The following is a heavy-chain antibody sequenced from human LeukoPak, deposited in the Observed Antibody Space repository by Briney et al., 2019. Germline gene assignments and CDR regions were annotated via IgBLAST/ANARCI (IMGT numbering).Heavy chain of an antibody. CDR1: GYTFTSYD. J-gene: IGHJ4*02. Sequence: GASVKVSCKASGYTFTSYDINWVRQATGQGLEWMGWMNPNSGNTGYAQKFQGRVTMTRNTSISTAYMELSSLRSEDTAVYYCASSGTAEYDYFDYWGQGTLVTVSS. D-gene: IGHD2/OR15-2a*01. V-gene: IGHV1-8*01. CDR2: MNPNSGNT. CDR3: ASSGTAEYDYFDY.